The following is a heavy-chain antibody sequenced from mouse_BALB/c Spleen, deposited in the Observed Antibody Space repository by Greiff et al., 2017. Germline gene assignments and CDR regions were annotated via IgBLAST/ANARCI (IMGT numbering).Heavy chain of an antibody. CDR1: GYSFTDYN. D-gene: IGHD2-4*01. CDR2: IDPYNGGT. J-gene: IGHJ4*01. V-gene: IGHV1S135*01. Sequence: VQLKESGPELVKPGASVKVSCKASGYSFTDYNMYWVKQSHGKSLEWIGYIDPYNGGTSYNQKFKGKATLTVDKSSSTAFMHLNSLTSEDSAVYYCARESHTYYDYDKGFPYAMDYWGQGTSVTVSS. CDR3: ARESHTYYDYDKGFPYAMDY.